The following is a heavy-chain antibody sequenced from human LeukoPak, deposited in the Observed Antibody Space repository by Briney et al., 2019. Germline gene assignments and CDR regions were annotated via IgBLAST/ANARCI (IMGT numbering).Heavy chain of an antibody. V-gene: IGHV3-23*01. J-gene: IGHJ4*02. CDR2: ISGSGGST. D-gene: IGHD1-26*01. CDR3: AKSLTYRYSGSY. CDR1: GFTFSSYA. Sequence: PGGSLRLSCAASGFTFSSYAMSWVRQAPGKGLEWVSAISGSGGSTYYADSVKGRFTISRDNSKNALYLQMNSLRAEDTAVYYCAKSLTYRYSGSYWGQGTLVTVSS.